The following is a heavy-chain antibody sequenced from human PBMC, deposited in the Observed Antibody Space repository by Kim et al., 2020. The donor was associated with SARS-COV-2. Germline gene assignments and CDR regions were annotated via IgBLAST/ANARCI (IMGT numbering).Heavy chain of an antibody. Sequence: GGSLRLSCAASGFTFSDYYMSWIRQAPGKGLEWVSYISSSSSYTNYADSVKGRFTISRDNAKNSLYLQMNSLRAEDTAVYYCARDGSGSYYSPTPLDYWGQGTLVTVSS. CDR1: GFTFSDYY. D-gene: IGHD3-10*01. CDR2: ISSSSSYT. V-gene: IGHV3-11*06. J-gene: IGHJ4*02. CDR3: ARDGSGSYYSPTPLDY.